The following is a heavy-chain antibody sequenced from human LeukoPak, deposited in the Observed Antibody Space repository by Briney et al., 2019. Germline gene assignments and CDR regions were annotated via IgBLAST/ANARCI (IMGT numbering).Heavy chain of an antibody. V-gene: IGHV1-46*01. CDR3: AREWGLRLAVNPKGMDV. D-gene: IGHD6-19*01. Sequence: ASVKVSCKASGYTFTSYDIHWVRQAPGQGLEWMGVVHPSTGSTSFTQKFQGRVTMTSDTSTRTVYMELSSLRSEDTAVYYCAREWGLRLAVNPKGMDVWGQGTTVIVSS. J-gene: IGHJ6*02. CDR1: GYTFTSYD. CDR2: VHPSTGST.